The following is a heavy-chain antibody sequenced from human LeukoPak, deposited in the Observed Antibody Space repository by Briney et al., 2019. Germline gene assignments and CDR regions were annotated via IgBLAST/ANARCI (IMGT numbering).Heavy chain of an antibody. J-gene: IGHJ3*02. CDR3: ARQPSGTAAFDI. Sequence: PSETLSLTCAVSGGSISSYYWSWIRQSPGKGLEWIAYIYHSGNTNYNPSFKNRVTISVDTSKNQFSLKLTSVAAADTAIYYCARQPSGTAAFDIWGQGTMVTVSS. V-gene: IGHV4-59*08. CDR2: IYHSGNT. CDR1: GGSISSYY. D-gene: IGHD1/OR15-1a*01.